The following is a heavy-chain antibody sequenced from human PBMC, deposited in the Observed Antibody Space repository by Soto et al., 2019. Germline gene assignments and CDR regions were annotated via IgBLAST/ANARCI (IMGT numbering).Heavy chain of an antibody. CDR2: IYPGDFYT. CDR3: ARRHDDILTGAYYGMDV. Sequence: GESLNIYCQGPGYPFTKYCIVWVLQMAGKGLEWMGIIYPGDFYTTYSPSFQGQVTISVDKSISTAYLQWRSLKASDTAMYYCARRHDDILTGAYYGMDVWGQGTPVTVSS. D-gene: IGHD3-9*01. J-gene: IGHJ6*02. V-gene: IGHV5-51*01. CDR1: GYPFTKYC.